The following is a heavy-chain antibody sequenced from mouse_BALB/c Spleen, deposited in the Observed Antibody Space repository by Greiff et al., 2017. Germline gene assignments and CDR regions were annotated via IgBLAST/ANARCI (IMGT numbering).Heavy chain of an antibody. CDR1: GFTFSSYY. V-gene: IGHV5-6-2*01. J-gene: IGHJ3*01. CDR3: ARHDRYGNYGAY. Sequence: EVKLMESGGGLVKLGGSLKLSCAASGFTFSSYYMSWVRQTPEKRLELVAAINSNGGSTYYPDTVKGRFTISRDNAKNTLYLQMSSLKSEDTALYYCARHDRYGNYGAYWGQGTLVTVSA. D-gene: IGHD2-10*02. CDR2: INSNGGST.